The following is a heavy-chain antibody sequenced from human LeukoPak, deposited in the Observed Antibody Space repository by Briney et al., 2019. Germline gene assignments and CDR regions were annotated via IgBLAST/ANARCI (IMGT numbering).Heavy chain of an antibody. CDR3: ARDGDGSGSYYVVDY. Sequence: PGGSLRLSCAASGFTFSTYSMNWVRQAPGKGLEWVSYISSSISSIYYADSVKGRFTISRDNAKNSLYLQMNSLRAEDTAVYYCARDGDGSGSYYVVDYWGQGTLVTVSS. CDR2: ISSSISSI. V-gene: IGHV3-48*01. J-gene: IGHJ4*02. CDR1: GFTFSTYS. D-gene: IGHD3-10*01.